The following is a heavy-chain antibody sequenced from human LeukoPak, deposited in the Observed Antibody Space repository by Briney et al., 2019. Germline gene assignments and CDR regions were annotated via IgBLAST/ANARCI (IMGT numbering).Heavy chain of an antibody. D-gene: IGHD6-13*01. J-gene: IGHJ4*02. CDR3: ARDPGTDSSSWLPPVR. CDR2: ISSSGSTI. Sequence: GGSLRLPCAASGFTFSSYEMNWVRQAPGKGLEWLSYISSSGSTIYYADSVKGRFTISRDNAKNSLYLQMNSLRAEDTAVYYCARDPGTDSSSWLPPVRWGQGTLVTVSS. V-gene: IGHV3-48*03. CDR1: GFTFSSYE.